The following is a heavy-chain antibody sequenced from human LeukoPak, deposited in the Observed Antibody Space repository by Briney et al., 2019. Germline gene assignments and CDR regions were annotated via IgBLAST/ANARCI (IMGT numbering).Heavy chain of an antibody. Sequence: YPGGSLRLSCAASGFTFSSYWMNWARQAPGKGLEWVASINHNGNVNYYVDSVKGRFTISRDNAKNSLYLQMSNLRAEDTAVYYCAKGGQVVMTTAPWGQGTLVTVSS. J-gene: IGHJ5*02. CDR2: INHNGNVN. CDR1: GFTFSSYW. D-gene: IGHD2-21*02. CDR3: AKGGQVVMTTAP. V-gene: IGHV3-7*03.